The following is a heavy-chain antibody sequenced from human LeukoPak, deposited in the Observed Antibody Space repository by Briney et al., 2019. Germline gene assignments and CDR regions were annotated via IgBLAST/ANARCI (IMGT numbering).Heavy chain of an antibody. D-gene: IGHD3-3*01. CDR2: IYYSGST. Sequence: SETLSLTCTVSGGSISSGGYYWSWIRQHPGKGLEWIGYIYYSGSTYYNPSLKSRVTISVDTSKNRFSLKLSSVTAADTAVYYCARGGRSIYYDFWSGYRRPFDYWGQGTLVTVSS. CDR1: GGSISSGGYY. J-gene: IGHJ4*02. V-gene: IGHV4-31*03. CDR3: ARGGRSIYYDFWSGYRRPFDY.